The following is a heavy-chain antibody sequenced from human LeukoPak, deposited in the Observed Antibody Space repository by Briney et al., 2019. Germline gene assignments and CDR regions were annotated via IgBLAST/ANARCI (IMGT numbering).Heavy chain of an antibody. V-gene: IGHV3-7*01. Sequence: GGSLRLSFAASGFTFSSYWMSWVRQAPGKGLEWVANIKQDGSEKYYVDSVKGRFTISRDNAKNSLYLQMNSLRAEDTAVYYCARGQRAVAGHYDYWGQGTLVTVSS. D-gene: IGHD6-19*01. CDR3: ARGQRAVAGHYDY. CDR1: GFTFSSYW. CDR2: IKQDGSEK. J-gene: IGHJ4*02.